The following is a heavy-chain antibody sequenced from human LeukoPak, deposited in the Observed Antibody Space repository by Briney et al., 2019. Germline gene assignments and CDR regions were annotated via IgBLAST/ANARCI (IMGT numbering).Heavy chain of an antibody. CDR3: ARVLRSGSYGDY. J-gene: IGHJ4*02. V-gene: IGHV3-66*01. CDR1: GFTVSSNY. CDR2: IYSGGST. Sequence: SGGSLRLSCAASGFTVSSNYMSWVRQAPGKGLEWVSVIYSGGSTYYADSVKGRFTISRDNSKNMLYLQMNSLRAEDTAVYYCARVLRSGSYGDYWGQGTLVTVSS. D-gene: IGHD3-10*01.